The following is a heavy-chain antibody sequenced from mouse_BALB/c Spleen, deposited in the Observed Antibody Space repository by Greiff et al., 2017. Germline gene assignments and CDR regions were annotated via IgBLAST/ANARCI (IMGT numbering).Heavy chain of an antibody. CDR1: GYTFTSYV. J-gene: IGHJ3*01. CDR3: ARGYGNYERFAY. CDR2: INPGSGGT. Sequence: VQLQQSGPELVKPGASVKMSCKASGYTFTSYVMHWVKQKPGQGLEWIGVINPGSGGTNYNEKFKGKATLTADKSSSTAYMQLSSLTSDDSAVYFCARGYGNYERFAYWGQGTLVTVSA. V-gene: IGHV1-83*01. D-gene: IGHD2-10*02.